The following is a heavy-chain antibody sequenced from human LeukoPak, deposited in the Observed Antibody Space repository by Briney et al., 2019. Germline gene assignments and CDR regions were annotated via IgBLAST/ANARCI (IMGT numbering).Heavy chain of an antibody. V-gene: IGHV1-2*02. CDR2: INPNSGGT. Sequence: ASVKVSCKACGYTFTGYYMHWVRQAPGQGLEWMGWINPNSGGTNYAQKFQGRVTMTRDTSISTAYMELSRLRSDDTAVYYCARVKGATSPLDYWGQGTLVTVSS. D-gene: IGHD5-24*01. CDR1: GYTFTGYY. CDR3: ARVKGATSPLDY. J-gene: IGHJ4*02.